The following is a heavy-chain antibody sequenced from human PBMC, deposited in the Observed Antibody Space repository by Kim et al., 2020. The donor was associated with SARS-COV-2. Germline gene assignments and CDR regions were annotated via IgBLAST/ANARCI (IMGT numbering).Heavy chain of an antibody. CDR3: ARDSMFTSGYYDPFYYYMDV. V-gene: IGHV3-30*07. J-gene: IGHJ6*03. Sequence: RFTISRENSKNTLYLQMNSLRAEDTAVYYCARDSMFTSGYYDPFYYYMDVWGKGTTVTVSS. D-gene: IGHD3-16*01.